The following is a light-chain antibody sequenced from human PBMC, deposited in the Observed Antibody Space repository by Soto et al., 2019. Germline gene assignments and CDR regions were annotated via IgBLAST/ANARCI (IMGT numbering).Light chain of an antibody. Sequence: DIQMTQSPSSLSASLRDRVTITCRASQGISHYLAWYQQKPGKVPKLLISAASTLQSGVPSRFSGSGSGTDFTRPISNLQPEDVATYYCPKYDNAPVTFDPGTKVDI. CDR3: PKYDNAPVT. V-gene: IGKV1-27*01. CDR2: AAS. J-gene: IGKJ3*01. CDR1: QGISHY.